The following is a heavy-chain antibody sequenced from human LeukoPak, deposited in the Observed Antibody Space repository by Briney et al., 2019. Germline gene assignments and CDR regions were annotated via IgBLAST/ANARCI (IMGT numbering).Heavy chain of an antibody. CDR3: ARVPKTYGGYFDD. V-gene: IGHV4-34*01. J-gene: IGHJ4*02. Sequence: SETLSLTCAVYGGSFSGYYLSWIRQPPGKGLEWIGEINHSGSTNYNPSLKSRVTISVDTSKNQFSLKLSSVTAAATAVYYCARVPKTYGGYFDDWGQGTLVTVSS. CDR1: GGSFSGYY. D-gene: IGHD3-10*01. CDR2: INHSGST.